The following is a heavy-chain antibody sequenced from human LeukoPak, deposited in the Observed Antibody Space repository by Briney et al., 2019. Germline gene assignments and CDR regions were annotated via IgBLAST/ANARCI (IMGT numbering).Heavy chain of an antibody. V-gene: IGHV3-9*01. J-gene: IGHJ6*03. Sequence: PGGSLRLSCAASGFTFDDYAMHWVRQAPGKGLEWVSGISWNSGSIVYADSVKGRFTISRDNAKNSLYLQVNSLRAEDTALYYCVKGTTMSYYYYYMDVWGKGTTVTVSS. CDR1: GFTFDDYA. D-gene: IGHD1-1*01. CDR2: ISWNSGSI. CDR3: VKGTTMSYYYYYMDV.